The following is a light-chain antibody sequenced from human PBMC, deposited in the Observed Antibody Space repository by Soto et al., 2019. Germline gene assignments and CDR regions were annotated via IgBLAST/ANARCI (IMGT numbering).Light chain of an antibody. J-gene: IGKJ1*01. CDR3: QQRSNWPRT. Sequence: EIVLTPSQATLSLSPGEGAALSSRASQSVSSYLAWYQQKPGQAPRLLIYDASNRATGIPARFSGSGSGTDFTLTISSLEPEDFAVYYCQQRSNWPRTFGQGTKVDI. V-gene: IGKV3-11*01. CDR1: QSVSSY. CDR2: DAS.